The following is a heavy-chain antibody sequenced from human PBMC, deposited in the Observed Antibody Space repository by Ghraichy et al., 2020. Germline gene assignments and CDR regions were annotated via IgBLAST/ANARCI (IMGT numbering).Heavy chain of an antibody. CDR1: GGSISSYY. V-gene: IGHV4-59*01. CDR3: ALLGGITMVRGYYYYGMDV. J-gene: IGHJ6*02. Sequence: SQTLSLTCTVSGGSISSYYWSWIRQPPGKGLEWIGYIYYSGSTNYNPSLKSRVTISVDTSKNQFSLKLSSVTAADTAVYYCALLGGITMVRGYYYYGMDVWGQGTTVTVSS. D-gene: IGHD3-10*01. CDR2: IYYSGST.